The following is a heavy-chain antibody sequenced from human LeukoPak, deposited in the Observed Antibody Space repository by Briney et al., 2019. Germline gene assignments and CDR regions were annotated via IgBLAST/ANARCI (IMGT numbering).Heavy chain of an antibody. V-gene: IGHV3-66*04. CDR3: GRQINAAFY. J-gene: IGHJ4*02. CDR2: IYSGGST. CDR1: GFTVSSNY. Sequence: PGGSLRLSCAASGFTVSSNYMSWVRQAPGKGLEWVSVIYSGGSTYYADSVKGRFTISRDNAKNTLYLQMNRLRAEDTAVYYCGRQINAAFYWGQGTLVTVSS.